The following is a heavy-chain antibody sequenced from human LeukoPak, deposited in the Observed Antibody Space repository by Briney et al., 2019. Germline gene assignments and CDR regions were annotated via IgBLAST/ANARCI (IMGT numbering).Heavy chain of an antibody. J-gene: IGHJ3*02. Sequence: GGSLRLSCAASGFTFDDYGMSWVRQAPGKGLEWVSGINWNGGSTGYADSVKGRFTISRDNSKNTLYLQMNSLRAEDTAVYYCAKDLWKGYSYGRGVFDIWGQGTMVTVSS. CDR2: INWNGGST. CDR3: AKDLWKGYSYGRGVFDI. D-gene: IGHD5-18*01. V-gene: IGHV3-20*04. CDR1: GFTFDDYG.